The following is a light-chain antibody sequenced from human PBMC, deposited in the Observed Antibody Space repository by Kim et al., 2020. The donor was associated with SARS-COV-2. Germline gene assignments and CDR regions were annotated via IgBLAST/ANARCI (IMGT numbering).Light chain of an antibody. CDR2: GVS. V-gene: IGKV3-15*01. CDR1: QSISSH. Sequence: ETVMTQSPATLSVSPGERATLFCRASQSISSHLAWYQKKPGQPPRLFVYGVSTRATGIPARFSGSGSATEFTLTISSLQSEAFAVYYCQQYNNWPYTFGQGTKVDIK. J-gene: IGKJ2*01. CDR3: QQYNNWPYT.